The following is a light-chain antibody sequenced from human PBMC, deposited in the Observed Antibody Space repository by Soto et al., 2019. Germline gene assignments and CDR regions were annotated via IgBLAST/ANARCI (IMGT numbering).Light chain of an antibody. Sequence: QSALTQPASVSGSPGQSITISCTGTSSDVGDYNYVSWYQQHPGKAPKLMIYDVSNRPSGVSNRFSGSKSGSTASLTISGLQAEDESAYYCSSYTSSTTRVFGTGTKVTVL. J-gene: IGLJ1*01. CDR2: DVS. V-gene: IGLV2-14*01. CDR3: SSYTSSTTRV. CDR1: SSDVGDYNY.